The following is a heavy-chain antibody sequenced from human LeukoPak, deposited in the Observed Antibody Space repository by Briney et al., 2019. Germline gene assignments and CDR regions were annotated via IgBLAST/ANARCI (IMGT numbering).Heavy chain of an antibody. D-gene: IGHD6-13*01. CDR1: GYTFTGYY. Sequence: ASVKVSCKASGYTFTGYYMHWVRQAPGQGLEWMGWINPNSGGTNYAQKFQGRVTMTRDTSISTAYMELSRLRSDDTAVYYCARSYIAAAGKGDYWGQGTLVTVSS. V-gene: IGHV1-2*02. CDR3: ARSYIAAAGKGDY. CDR2: INPNSGGT. J-gene: IGHJ4*02.